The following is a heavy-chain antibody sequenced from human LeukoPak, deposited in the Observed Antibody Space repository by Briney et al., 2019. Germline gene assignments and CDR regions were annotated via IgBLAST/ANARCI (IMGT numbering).Heavy chain of an antibody. V-gene: IGHV4-59*01. D-gene: IGHD3-16*01. J-gene: IGHJ6*03. CDR3: ARVGDLTHYYYYMDV. CDR1: GGSISSYH. Sequence: SETLSLTCTVSGGSISSYHWSWIRQPPGKGLEWIGYIHSSGSTNYNPSLKSRVTVSVDTSKNQFSLKLTSVTAADTAVYYCARVGDLTHYYYYMDVWGKGTTVTVSS. CDR2: IHSSGST.